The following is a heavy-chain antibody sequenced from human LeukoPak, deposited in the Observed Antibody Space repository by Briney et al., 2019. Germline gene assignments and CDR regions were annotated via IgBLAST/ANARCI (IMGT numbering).Heavy chain of an antibody. J-gene: IGHJ4*02. CDR1: GGTFSSYA. CDR3: PRVPRYRSSTSCYYNY. D-gene: IGHD2-2*01. V-gene: IGHV1-69*06. Sequence: SVKVSCKASGGTFSSYAISWVRQAPGQGLEWMGGVIPIFGTANYAQKFQGRVTITADKSTSTAYMELRSLRSEDTAVYYCPRVPRYRSSTSCYYNYRGQGTMVTVSS. CDR2: VIPIFGTA.